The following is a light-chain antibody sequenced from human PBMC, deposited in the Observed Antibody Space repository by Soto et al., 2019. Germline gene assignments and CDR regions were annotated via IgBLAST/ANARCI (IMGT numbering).Light chain of an antibody. J-gene: IGKJ1*01. Sequence: EILLTPSPVTLALSPGERGTLSCRASQSVSSNLAWYQQKPGQAPRLLIYGASTRATGIPARFSGSGSGTEFTLTINSLQSEDFAVYYCQQYNNWPRTFGQGTKVDIK. V-gene: IGKV3-15*01. CDR3: QQYNNWPRT. CDR1: QSVSSN. CDR2: GAS.